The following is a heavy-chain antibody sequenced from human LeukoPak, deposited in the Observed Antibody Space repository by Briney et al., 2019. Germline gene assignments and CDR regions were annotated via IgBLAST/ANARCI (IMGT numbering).Heavy chain of an antibody. D-gene: IGHD3-3*01. CDR1: GPVLSRLT. CDR3: ASTVHGSTTDSEGYYPKWFDP. V-gene: IGHV3-21*06. J-gene: IGHJ5*01. CDR2: ISTRRNYI. Sequence: PGGSLRLSCAASGPVLSRLTMNWFRQSPGKGLEWFSSISTRRNYIYYADSVKGRFNISRDNTKNSLFLDMTRLRDEDTAVYYCASTVHGSTTDSEGYYPKWFDPWGQGTLVIVSS.